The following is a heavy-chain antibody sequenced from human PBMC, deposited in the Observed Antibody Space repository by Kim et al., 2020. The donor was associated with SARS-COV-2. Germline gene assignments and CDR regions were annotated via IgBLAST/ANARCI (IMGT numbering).Heavy chain of an antibody. CDR3: THSERVPGERVVAAPFDP. CDR2: IYWDDEK. V-gene: IGHV2-5*02. J-gene: IGHJ5*01. Sequence: SGPTLVNPTQTLTLTCSFSGFSLDSNGVGVGWIRQPPGKALEWLGIIYWDDEKRYSPSLKSRLTITKDTSKSQVVLRMTNVDTVDTATYYCTHSERVPGERVVAAPFDPWGQGTLVTVSS. CDR1: GFSLDSNGVG. D-gene: IGHD2-15*01.